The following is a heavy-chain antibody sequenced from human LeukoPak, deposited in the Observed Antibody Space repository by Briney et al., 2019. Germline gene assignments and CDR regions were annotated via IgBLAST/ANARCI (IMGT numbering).Heavy chain of an antibody. CDR1: GFTFSHYA. J-gene: IGHJ3*02. Sequence: GGSLRLSCSASGFTFSHYAMHWVRQAPGRGLEYVSAISSDGITTYYGDSVKGRFAISRDISENTLYLQMSSLRPEDTAVYYCARETDCAFDIWGQGTMVTVSS. CDR3: ARETDCAFDI. D-gene: IGHD3/OR15-3a*01. V-gene: IGHV3-64D*06. CDR2: ISSDGITT.